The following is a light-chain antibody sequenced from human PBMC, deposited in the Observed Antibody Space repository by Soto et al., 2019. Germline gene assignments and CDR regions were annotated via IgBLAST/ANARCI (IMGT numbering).Light chain of an antibody. J-gene: IGKJ2*01. Sequence: AIQVTQSPSSLSASVGDRVTITCRASQDIRSDLGWYQQKPGRAPKLLIYTASTLQSGVPTRFSGSGSGTDFTLTISSLQPEDFATYYCLQDYNFPYTFGQGTKVDIK. CDR1: QDIRSD. V-gene: IGKV1-6*01. CDR2: TAS. CDR3: LQDYNFPYT.